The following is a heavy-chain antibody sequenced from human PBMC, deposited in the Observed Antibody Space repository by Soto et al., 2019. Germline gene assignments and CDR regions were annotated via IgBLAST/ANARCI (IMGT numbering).Heavy chain of an antibody. V-gene: IGHV4-39*01. CDR1: GGSISSSSYY. Sequence: QLQLQESGPGLVKPSETLSLTCTVSGGSISSSSYYWGWIRQPPGKGLEWIGSIYYSGSTYYNPSLKSRVTXSLXXSXHQFSLTLSSVTAADTAVYSCARGTFYYGSGGNFDYWGQGTLVTVSS. CDR2: IYYSGST. CDR3: ARGTFYYGSGGNFDY. D-gene: IGHD3-10*01. J-gene: IGHJ4*02.